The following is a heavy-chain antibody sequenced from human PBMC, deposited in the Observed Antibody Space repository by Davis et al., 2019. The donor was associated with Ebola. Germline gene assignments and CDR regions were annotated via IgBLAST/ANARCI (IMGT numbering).Heavy chain of an antibody. CDR3: ARAPYSNRWYRGNWFDP. CDR2: IYHSGST. V-gene: IGHV4-4*02. J-gene: IGHJ5*02. D-gene: IGHD6-13*01. Sequence: MPSETLSLTCAVSGGFISSSSWWNWVRQPPGKGLEWIGEIYHSGSTDYNPSLRSRVTMSVDKSKNQFSLRLNSVTAADTAVYYCARAPYSNRWYRGNWFDPWGQGTLVTVSS. CDR1: GGFISSSSW.